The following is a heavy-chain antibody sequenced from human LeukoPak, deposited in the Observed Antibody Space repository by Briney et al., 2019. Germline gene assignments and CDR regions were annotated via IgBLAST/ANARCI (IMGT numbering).Heavy chain of an antibody. CDR3: AREGPASHGWFDP. CDR1: GGSISSSSYY. V-gene: IGHV4-39*07. CDR2: IYYSGST. Sequence: SETLSLTCTVSGGSISSSSYYWGWIRQPPGKGLEWIGSIYYSGSTYYNPSLRSRVTISVDTSKNQFSLKLSSVTAADTAVYYCAREGPASHGWFDPWGQGTLVTVSS. J-gene: IGHJ5*02. D-gene: IGHD2-2*01.